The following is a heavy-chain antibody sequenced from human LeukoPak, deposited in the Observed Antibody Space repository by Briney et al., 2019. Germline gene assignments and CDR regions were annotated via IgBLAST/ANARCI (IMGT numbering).Heavy chain of an antibody. CDR2: TSYDGTDE. Sequence: GGSLRLSCAASGCTFKNYGMQWVRQAPGKGLEWVAFTSYDGTDEYYSASVKGRFTISRDNSKNTLYLQMNSVRADDTAVYYCAKVWPLYTSNWYYFDSWGQGTLVTVSS. V-gene: IGHV3-30*18. CDR3: AKVWPLYTSNWYYFDS. D-gene: IGHD6-13*01. CDR1: GCTFKNYG. J-gene: IGHJ4*02.